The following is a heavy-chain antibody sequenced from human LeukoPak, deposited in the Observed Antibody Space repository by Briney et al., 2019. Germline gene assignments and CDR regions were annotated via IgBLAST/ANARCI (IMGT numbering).Heavy chain of an antibody. D-gene: IGHD3-22*01. J-gene: IGHJ4*02. CDR1: GGSIGTYY. CDR2: IYYNGYT. Sequence: SETLSLTCTVSGGSIGTYYWSWIRQPPGKGLEWIGYIYYNGYTDYNPSLKSRVTISLHTSRNQFSLNLSSVTAADTAVYYCARVTGYMIEDYFDYWGQGTLVTVSS. V-gene: IGHV4-59*01. CDR3: ARVTGYMIEDYFDY.